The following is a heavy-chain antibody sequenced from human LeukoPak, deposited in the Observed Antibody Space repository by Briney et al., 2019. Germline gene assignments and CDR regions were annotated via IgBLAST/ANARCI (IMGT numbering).Heavy chain of an antibody. D-gene: IGHD3-16*02. CDR2: IYYSGST. CDR3: ARGGIDYFDY. Sequence: SETLSLTRTVSGGSISSSSYYWGWIRQPPGTGLEWIGSIYYSGSTYYNPSLKSRVTISVDTSKNQFSLKLSSVTAADTAVYYCARGGIDYFDYWGQGTLVTVSS. CDR1: GGSISSSSYY. V-gene: IGHV4-39*01. J-gene: IGHJ4*02.